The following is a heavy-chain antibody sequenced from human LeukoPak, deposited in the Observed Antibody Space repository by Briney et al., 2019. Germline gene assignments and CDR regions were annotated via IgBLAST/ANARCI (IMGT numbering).Heavy chain of an antibody. D-gene: IGHD2-15*01. Sequence: ASVKVSCKASGYTFTRYYMHWVRQAPGQGLEWMGIINPSGGSTSYAQKFQGRVTMTRDTSTGTVYMELNSLRSEDTAVYYCAKGYCSGGTCYSYDYWGQGTLVTVSS. CDR3: AKGYCSGGTCYSYDY. V-gene: IGHV1-46*01. J-gene: IGHJ4*02. CDR2: INPSGGST. CDR1: GYTFTRYY.